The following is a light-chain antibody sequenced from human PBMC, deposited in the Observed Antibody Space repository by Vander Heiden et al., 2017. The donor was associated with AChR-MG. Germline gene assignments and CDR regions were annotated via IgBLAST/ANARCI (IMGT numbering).Light chain of an antibody. Sequence: NFMLTQPHSVSESPGKTVTISCTGSSGSIASNYVQWYQQRPGSAPTTVSYEDNQRPSGVPDRFSGSIDSSSNSASRTISGLKTEDEADYYCQSYDSSNWVFGGGTKLTVL. CDR3: QSYDSSNWV. CDR2: EDN. CDR1: SGSIASNY. J-gene: IGLJ3*02. V-gene: IGLV6-57*02.